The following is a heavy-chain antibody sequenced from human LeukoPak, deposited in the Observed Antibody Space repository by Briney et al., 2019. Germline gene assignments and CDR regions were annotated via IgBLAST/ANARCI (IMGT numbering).Heavy chain of an antibody. CDR3: ARGQYYYGSGSGDYFDY. V-gene: IGHV1-8*03. Sequence: RGASVKVSCKASGYTFTSYDINWVRQATGQGLEWMGWMNPNSGNTGYAQKFQGRVTITRNTSISTAYMELSSLRSEDTAVYYCARGQYYYGSGSGDYFDYWGQGTLVTVSS. J-gene: IGHJ4*02. CDR2: MNPNSGNT. D-gene: IGHD3-10*01. CDR1: GYTFTSYD.